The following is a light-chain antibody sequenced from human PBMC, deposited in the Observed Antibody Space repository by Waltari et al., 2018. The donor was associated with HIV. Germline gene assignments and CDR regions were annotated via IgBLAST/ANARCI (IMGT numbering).Light chain of an antibody. CDR2: KAS. J-gene: IGKJ3*01. Sequence: DIQITQSPSTLSASVGDKITITCRASQPVNNWLAWYQQKPGKAPNLLIYKASNLESGVPSRFSGSGSGTEFTLSNSSLQPDDFATYYCQQYHSYSSFGPGTRVDLK. CDR1: QPVNNW. CDR3: QQYHSYSS. V-gene: IGKV1-5*03.